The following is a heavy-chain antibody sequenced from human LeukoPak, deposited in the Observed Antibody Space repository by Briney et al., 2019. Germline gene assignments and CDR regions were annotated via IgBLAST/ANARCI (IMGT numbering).Heavy chain of an antibody. V-gene: IGHV4-39*07. J-gene: IGHJ6*02. CDR3: ARDRVPGIAAAGLSGMDV. CDR2: IYYSGST. Sequence: PSETLSLTCTVSGGSISSSSYYWGWIRQPPGKGLEWIGSIYYSGSTYYNPSLKSRVAISVDTSKNQFSLKLSSVTAADTAVYYCARDRVPGIAAAGLSGMDVWGQGTTVTVSS. D-gene: IGHD6-13*01. CDR1: GGSISSSSYY.